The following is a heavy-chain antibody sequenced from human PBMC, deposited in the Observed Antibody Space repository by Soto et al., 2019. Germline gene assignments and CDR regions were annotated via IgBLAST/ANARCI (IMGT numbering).Heavy chain of an antibody. V-gene: IGHV3-13*01. CDR2: IGTAGDT. Sequence: GGSLRLSCEAAGFTFSGLDMHWVRQPTGKGLEWVSTIGTAGDTYYAVSVKGRFTISRDNAKNSLSLQMNSLRAGDTAVYFCARGQEVGAHFFDSWGQGPQVTVSS. J-gene: IGHJ4*02. D-gene: IGHD2-15*01. CDR1: GFTFSGLD. CDR3: ARGQEVGAHFFDS.